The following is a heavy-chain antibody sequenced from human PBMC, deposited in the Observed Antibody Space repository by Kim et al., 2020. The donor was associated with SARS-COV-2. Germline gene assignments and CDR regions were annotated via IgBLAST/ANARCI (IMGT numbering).Heavy chain of an antibody. CDR1: GYTFTSYG. V-gene: IGHV1-18*04. CDR3: ARVSRYYDILTGYYLWDGMDV. Sequence: ASVKVSCKASGYTFTSYGISWVRQAPGQGLEWMGWISAYNGNTNYAQKLQGRVTMTTDTSTSTAYMELRSLRSDDTAVYCCARVSRYYDILTGYYLWDGMDVWGQGTTVTVSS. J-gene: IGHJ6*02. D-gene: IGHD3-9*01. CDR2: ISAYNGNT.